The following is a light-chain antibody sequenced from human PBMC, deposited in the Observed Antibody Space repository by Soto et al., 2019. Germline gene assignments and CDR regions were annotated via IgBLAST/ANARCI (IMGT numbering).Light chain of an antibody. J-gene: IGKJ5*01. CDR3: QQSYSTPIS. Sequence: DLRMTQSPASLSASVGDTVTITCRASQSSSSHLKWYQQKPGKAPNLLMYTASNLQSGVPSRFRARSSVTDFPLTISSPQPEDFETYYCQQSYSTPISFGQGTRLETK. V-gene: IGKV1-39*01. CDR1: QSSSSH. CDR2: TAS.